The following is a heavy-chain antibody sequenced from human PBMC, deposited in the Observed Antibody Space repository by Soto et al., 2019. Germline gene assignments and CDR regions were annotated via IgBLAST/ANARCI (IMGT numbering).Heavy chain of an antibody. CDR2: IDPSDSYT. Sequence: GESLKISCKGSGYRFTSYWISWVRQMPGNGLEWMGRIDPSDSYTNYSPSFQGHVTISADKSISTAYLQWSSLKASDTAMYYCARHVDCKLGAVYGMDVWGQGTTVTVSS. CDR1: GYRFTSYW. CDR3: ARHVDCKLGAVYGMDV. V-gene: IGHV5-10-1*01. D-gene: IGHD2-21*02. J-gene: IGHJ6*02.